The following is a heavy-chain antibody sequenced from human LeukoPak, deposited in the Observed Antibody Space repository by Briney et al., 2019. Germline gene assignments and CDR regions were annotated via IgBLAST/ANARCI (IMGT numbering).Heavy chain of an antibody. CDR3: ARFERGYSGSEGIDY. Sequence: SETLSLTCTVSGGSISSYYWSWIRQPPGKGLEWIGYIYYSGSTNYNPSLKSRVTISVDTSKNQFSLKLSSVTAADTAVYYCARFERGYSGSEGIDYWGQGTLVTVSS. CDR1: GGSISSYY. J-gene: IGHJ4*02. CDR2: IYYSGST. V-gene: IGHV4-59*08. D-gene: IGHD5-12*01.